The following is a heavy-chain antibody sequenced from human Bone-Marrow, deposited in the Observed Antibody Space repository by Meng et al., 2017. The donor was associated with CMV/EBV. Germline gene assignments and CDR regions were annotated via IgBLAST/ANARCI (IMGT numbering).Heavy chain of an antibody. CDR1: GYSFTSYW. J-gene: IGHJ4*02. CDR2: IYPDDSDA. D-gene: IGHD5-18*01. CDR3: ARAITVMADFDY. V-gene: IGHV5-51*01. Sequence: GASLKISCKGSGYSFTSYWIGSVRQMHGKGLEWMGIIYPDDSDARYSPSFKGQVTITADKSVSTAYLQWSSLKASDTAMYYCARAITVMADFDYWGQGTLVTVSS.